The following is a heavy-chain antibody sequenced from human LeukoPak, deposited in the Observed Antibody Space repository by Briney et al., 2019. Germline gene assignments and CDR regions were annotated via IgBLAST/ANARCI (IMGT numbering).Heavy chain of an antibody. D-gene: IGHD6-19*01. J-gene: IGHJ4*02. CDR1: GYTFTAYY. V-gene: IGHV1-2*02. CDR3: ARARVPIAVAGLYYFDY. CDR2: IKPDSGSS. Sequence: ASVKVSCKASGYTFTAYYIHWLRQAPGQGPEWMGWIKPDSGSSHYAQKFQGRVTMARDTSSNSAYMDLTRLKSDDTAVYYCARARVPIAVAGLYYFDYWGQGALVTVSS.